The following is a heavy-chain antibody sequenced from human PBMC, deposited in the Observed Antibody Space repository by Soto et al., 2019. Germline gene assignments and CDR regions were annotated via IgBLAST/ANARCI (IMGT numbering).Heavy chain of an antibody. J-gene: IGHJ3*02. Sequence: PVKVSCKASGGTFSSYTLSWARQAPGLGLEWMGRIIPILGIANYAQKFQGRVTITADKSTSTAYMELSSLRSEDTAVYNCARNQRAFDAFDIWGQGTMVTVSS. CDR2: IIPILGIA. CDR3: ARNQRAFDAFDI. D-gene: IGHD2-2*01. CDR1: GGTFSSYT. V-gene: IGHV1-69*02.